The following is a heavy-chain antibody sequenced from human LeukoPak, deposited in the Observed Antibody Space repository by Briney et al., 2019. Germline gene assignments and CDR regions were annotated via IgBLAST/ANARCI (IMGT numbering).Heavy chain of an antibody. D-gene: IGHD2-2*01. CDR3: ARDRDVVVPAANVKRFYYYYYMDV. Sequence: ASVKVSCKASGYTFTSYYMHWVRQAPGQGLEWMGIINPSGGSTSYAQKFQGRVTMTRDMSTSTVYMELSSLRSEDTAVYYCARDRDVVVPAANVKRFYYYYYMDVWGKGTTVTVSS. CDR1: GYTFTSYY. CDR2: INPSGGST. J-gene: IGHJ6*03. V-gene: IGHV1-46*01.